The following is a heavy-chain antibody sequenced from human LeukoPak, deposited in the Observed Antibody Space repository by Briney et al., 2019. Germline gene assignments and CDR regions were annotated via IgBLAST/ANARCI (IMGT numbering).Heavy chain of an antibody. CDR3: ARVPLYYYYGMDV. CDR2: INPNSGGT. J-gene: IGHJ6*02. CDR1: GYTFTGYY. V-gene: IGHV1-2*02. Sequence: ASVKVSCKASGYTFTGYYMHWVRQAPGQGLEWMGWINPNSGGTNYAQKFQGRVTMTRDTSISAAYMELSRLSSDDTAVYYCARVPLYYYYGMDVWGQGTTVTVSS.